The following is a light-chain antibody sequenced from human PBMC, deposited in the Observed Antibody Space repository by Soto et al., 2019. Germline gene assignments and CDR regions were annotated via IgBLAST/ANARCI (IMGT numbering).Light chain of an antibody. Sequence: DIVMTQSPDSLAVSLGERATINCKSSQSVLYSSNNKNYLAWYQQKPGQPPKLLIYWASTRESGVPDRFSGSGSGTDFTLTCSSLQAEDVAVYYFQQYYSTPPTFGQGTKVEIK. V-gene: IGKV4-1*01. CDR2: WAS. CDR1: QSVLYSSNNKNY. CDR3: QQYYSTPPT. J-gene: IGKJ1*01.